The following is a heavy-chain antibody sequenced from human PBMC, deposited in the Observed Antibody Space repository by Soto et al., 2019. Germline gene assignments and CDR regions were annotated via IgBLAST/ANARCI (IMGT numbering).Heavy chain of an antibody. CDR2: ISSTTNYI. V-gene: IGHV3-21*06. J-gene: IGHJ4*02. CDR3: ERESEDLTSNFDY. Sequence: GGSLILSCAASGFTFTRYSMNWVRQAPGKGLEWVSSISSTTNYIYYGDSMKGRFTISRDNAKNSLYLEMNSLRAEDTAVYYCERESEDLTSNFDYWGQGTLVTVSS. CDR1: GFTFTRYS.